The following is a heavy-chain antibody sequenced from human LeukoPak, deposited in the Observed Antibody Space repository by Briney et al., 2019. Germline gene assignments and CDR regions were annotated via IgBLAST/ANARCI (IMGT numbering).Heavy chain of an antibody. CDR1: GFTFSSYG. V-gene: IGHV3-48*01. CDR2: ISSSSTI. CDR3: ARDYYYMDV. Sequence: GGSLRLSCAASGFTFSSYGMTWVRQAPGKGLEWVSYISSSSTIYYADSVKGRFTISRDNAKNSLYLQLNSLRAEDTAVYYCARDYYYMDVWGKGTTVTVSS. J-gene: IGHJ6*03.